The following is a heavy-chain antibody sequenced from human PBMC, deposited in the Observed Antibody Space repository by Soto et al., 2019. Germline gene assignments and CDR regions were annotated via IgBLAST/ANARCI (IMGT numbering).Heavy chain of an antibody. J-gene: IGHJ6*02. CDR3: ARDESEMATVGMNV. Sequence: QVQLVESGGGVVQPGRSLRLSCAASGFTFSSYGMHWVRQAPGKGLEWVAVIWYDGSNKYYADSVKGRFTISRDNSKNTLYLQMNSLRAKDTAVYYCARDESEMATVGMNVWGQGTTVTVSS. V-gene: IGHV3-33*01. CDR2: IWYDGSNK. D-gene: IGHD5-12*01. CDR1: GFTFSSYG.